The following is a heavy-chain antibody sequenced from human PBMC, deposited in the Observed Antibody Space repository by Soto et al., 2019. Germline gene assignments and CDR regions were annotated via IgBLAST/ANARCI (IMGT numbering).Heavy chain of an antibody. CDR1: GYTFTSYG. V-gene: IGHV1-18*01. J-gene: IGHJ4*02. CDR2: ISAYNGNT. Sequence: SVKVSCKASGYTFTSYGISWVRQAPGQGLEWMGWISAYNGNTNYAQKLQGRVTMTTDTSTSTAYMELRSLRSDDTAVYYCARAYYYDSSGYYDGDYWGQGTLVTVSS. CDR3: ARAYYYDSSGYYDGDY. D-gene: IGHD3-22*01.